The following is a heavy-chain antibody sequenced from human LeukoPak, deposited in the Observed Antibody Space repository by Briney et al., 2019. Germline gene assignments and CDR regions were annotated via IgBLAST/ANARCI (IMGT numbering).Heavy chain of an antibody. V-gene: IGHV3-15*01. CDR1: GFTFSNAW. CDR3: TTVPGYSSSWALGY. D-gene: IGHD6-13*01. Sequence: GGSLRLSCAASGFTFSNAWMSWVRQAPGKGLEWVGRIKSKTDGGTTDYAAPVKGRFTISRDDSKNTLYLQMNSLKTEDTAVYYCTTVPGYSSSWALGYWGQGALVTVSS. CDR2: IKSKTDGGTT. J-gene: IGHJ4*02.